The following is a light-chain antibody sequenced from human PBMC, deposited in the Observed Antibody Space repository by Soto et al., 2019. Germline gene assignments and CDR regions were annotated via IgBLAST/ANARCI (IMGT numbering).Light chain of an antibody. CDR2: AAS. V-gene: IGKV1-39*01. CDR1: QSISSY. J-gene: IGKJ1*01. CDR3: QQSYSTPHT. Sequence: DIQMTQSPSSLSASVGDRVTITCRASQSISSYLNWYQQKPGKAPKLLIYAASSLQGGVPSRFSGSGSGTDFTLTISSLQPEDFATYYCQQSYSTPHTFGQGTKV.